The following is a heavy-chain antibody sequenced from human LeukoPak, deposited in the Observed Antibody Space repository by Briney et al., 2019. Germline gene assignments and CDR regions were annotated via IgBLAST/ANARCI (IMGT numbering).Heavy chain of an antibody. CDR3: ARGPATVTTESAYYYYFMDV. D-gene: IGHD4-17*01. J-gene: IGHJ6*03. V-gene: IGHV1-8*03. CDR2: MNPNSGNT. CDR1: GYTFTSYD. Sequence: ASVKVSCKASGYTFTSYDINWVRQATGQGLEWMGWMNPNSGNTGYAQKFQGRVTITRNTPISTAYMELSSLRSEDTAVYYCARGPATVTTESAYYYYFMDVWGKGTTVTVSS.